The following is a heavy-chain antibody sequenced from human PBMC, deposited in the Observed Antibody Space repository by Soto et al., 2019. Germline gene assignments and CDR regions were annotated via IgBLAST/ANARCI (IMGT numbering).Heavy chain of an antibody. CDR1: GFSFSGST. CDR3: NSGSYYSSI. CDR2: IRAKSNKYAT. D-gene: IGHD1-26*01. J-gene: IGHJ4*02. V-gene: IGHV3-73*01. Sequence: XRSLRRTCSVSGFSFSGSTIHWVRQASGKGLEWVGRIRAKSNKYATLYAESVKGRFTISRDDSQSTAYLEMNSLKTEDTAVYYCNSGSYYSSIWGQGTLVTVSS.